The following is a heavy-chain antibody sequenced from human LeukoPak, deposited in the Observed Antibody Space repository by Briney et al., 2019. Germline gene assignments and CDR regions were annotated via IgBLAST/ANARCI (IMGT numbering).Heavy chain of an antibody. CDR3: ARYSSKNLYYYYMDV. CDR1: GGSISSYY. D-gene: IGHD4-11*01. J-gene: IGHJ6*03. CDR2: IYYSGST. Sequence: PSETLSLTCTVSGGSISSYYWSWLRQPPGKGLEWIGYIYYSGSTNYNPSLKSRVTISVDTSKNQFSLKLSSVTAADTAVYYCARYSSKNLYYYYMDVWGKGTTVTVSS. V-gene: IGHV4-59*01.